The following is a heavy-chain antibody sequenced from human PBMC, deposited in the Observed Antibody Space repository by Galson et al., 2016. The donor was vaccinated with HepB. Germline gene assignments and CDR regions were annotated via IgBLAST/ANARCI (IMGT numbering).Heavy chain of an antibody. J-gene: IGHJ4*02. V-gene: IGHV3-33*01. CDR2: IWYDGSLK. Sequence: SLRLSCAASGFIFSSYAMHWVRQAQGKGLEWVAVIWYDGSLKYYADSVKGRFTISRDNSKNTLYLQMNSLRAEDTAVYYCARDYRSIPPAYYFDYWGQGTLVTVSS. CDR1: GFIFSSYA. D-gene: IGHD1-14*01. CDR3: ARDYRSIPPAYYFDY.